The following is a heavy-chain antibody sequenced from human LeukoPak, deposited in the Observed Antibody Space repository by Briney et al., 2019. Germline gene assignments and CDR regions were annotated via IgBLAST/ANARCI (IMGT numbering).Heavy chain of an antibody. CDR1: GGSISSYY. V-gene: IGHV4-59*01. J-gene: IGHJ3*02. CDR3: ARTPPYYDILTGYYPIDAFDI. CDR2: IYYSGST. D-gene: IGHD3-9*01. Sequence: SETLSLTCTVSGGSISSYYWSWIRQPPGKGLEWLGYIYYSGSTNYNPSLKSRVTISVDTSKNQFSLKLSSVTAADTAVYYCARTPPYYDILTGYYPIDAFDIWGQGTMVTVSS.